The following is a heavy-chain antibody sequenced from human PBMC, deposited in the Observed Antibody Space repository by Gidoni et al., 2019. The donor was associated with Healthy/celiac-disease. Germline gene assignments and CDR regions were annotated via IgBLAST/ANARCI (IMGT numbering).Heavy chain of an antibody. CDR1: GGSFSGYY. V-gene: IGHV4-34*01. CDR3: ASSYYGSGVIQGVFGY. Sequence: QVQLQQWGAGLFKPSETLSLTCAVYGGSFSGYYWSWIVQPPGKGLEWIGEINQSGRTNYNPSLKSRVTISVDTSKTQFSLKLSSVTAADTAVYYCASSYYGSGVIQGVFGYWGQGTLVTVSS. J-gene: IGHJ4*02. D-gene: IGHD3-10*01. CDR2: INQSGRT.